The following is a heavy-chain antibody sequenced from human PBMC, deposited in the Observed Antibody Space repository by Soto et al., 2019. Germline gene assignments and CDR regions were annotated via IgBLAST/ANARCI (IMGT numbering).Heavy chain of an antibody. CDR1: GGTFSSYA. CDR3: ARESSSPNYYYYGMDV. V-gene: IGHV1-69*01. Sequence: QVQLVQSGAEVKKPGSSVKVSCRASGGTFSSYAVSWVRQAPGHGLEWMGVIIPLLNTPKYVQKFQGRVTITADASATTAYMELSSLRSEDTAVYYCARESSSPNYYYYGMDVWGQGTTVTVSS. D-gene: IGHD6-6*01. J-gene: IGHJ6*02. CDR2: IIPLLNTP.